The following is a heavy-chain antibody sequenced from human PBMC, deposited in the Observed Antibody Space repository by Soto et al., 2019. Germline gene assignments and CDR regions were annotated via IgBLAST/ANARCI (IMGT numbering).Heavy chain of an antibody. D-gene: IGHD3-10*01. J-gene: IGHJ4*02. CDR1: GGSSSGYY. CDR3: ARITVERTYYFDY. Sequence: QVQLQQWGAGLLKPSETLSLTCAVYGGSSSGYYWSWIRQPPGKGLEWIGEINHSGSTNYNPSLKSRVTISVDTSKNQFSLKLSSVTAADTAVYYCARITVERTYYFDYWGQGTLVTVSS. V-gene: IGHV4-34*01. CDR2: INHSGST.